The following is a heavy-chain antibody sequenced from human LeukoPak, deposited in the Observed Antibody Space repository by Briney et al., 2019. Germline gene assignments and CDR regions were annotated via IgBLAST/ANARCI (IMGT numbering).Heavy chain of an antibody. V-gene: IGHV3-74*01. D-gene: IGHD2-15*01. CDR3: ARVYCSGGSCYKYFDY. Sequence: PGGSLRLSCAASGFTFSSYWMHWVRQAPGKGLVWVSRINSDGSSTSYADSVKGRFTISRDNAKNTLYLQMNSLRAEDTAVYYCARVYCSGGSCYKYFDYWGQGTLDTVSS. CDR1: GFTFSSYW. J-gene: IGHJ4*02. CDR2: INSDGSST.